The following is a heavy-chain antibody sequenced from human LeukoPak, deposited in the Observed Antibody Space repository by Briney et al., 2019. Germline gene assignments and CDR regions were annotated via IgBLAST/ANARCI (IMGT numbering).Heavy chain of an antibody. CDR3: AKDVRGYSTLPDI. V-gene: IGHV3-30*02. CDR1: GFTFSSYG. D-gene: IGHD5-24*01. CDR2: IRYDGSNK. Sequence: GGSLRLSCAASGFTFSSYGMHWVRQAPGKGLEWVAFIRYDGSNKYYADSVKGRFTISRDNSKNTLFLQMNSLRVEDTAVYYCAKDVRGYSTLPDIWGQGTMVIVSS. J-gene: IGHJ3*02.